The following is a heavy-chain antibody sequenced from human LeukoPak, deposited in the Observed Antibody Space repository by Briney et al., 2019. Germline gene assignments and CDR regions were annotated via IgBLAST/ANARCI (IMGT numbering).Heavy chain of an antibody. CDR2: IMYDGRNK. J-gene: IGHJ3*02. V-gene: IGHV3-30*02. Sequence: SGGSLRLSCAASGFTFSPYGMHWVRQAPGKGLEWVAFIMYDGRNKYYADSVKGRFTISRDNSKNTLYLQMNSLRAEDTAVYYCAKNIVDYGDYYALDIWGQGTMVTVSS. D-gene: IGHD4-17*01. CDR1: GFTFSPYG. CDR3: AKNIVDYGDYYALDI.